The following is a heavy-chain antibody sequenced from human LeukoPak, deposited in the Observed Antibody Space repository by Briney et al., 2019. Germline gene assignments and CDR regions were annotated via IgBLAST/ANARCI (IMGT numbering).Heavy chain of an antibody. CDR2: ISGSGGST. CDR1: GFTFSSYA. CDR3: ANWRYCSGGSCPGPFDY. J-gene: IGHJ4*02. V-gene: IGHV3-23*01. D-gene: IGHD2-15*01. Sequence: GGSLRLSCVASGFTFSSYAMSWVRQAPGKGLEWVSAISGSGGSTYYADSVKGRFTISRDNSKNTLYLQMNSLRAEDTAVYYCANWRYCSGGSCPGPFDYWGQGTLVTVSS.